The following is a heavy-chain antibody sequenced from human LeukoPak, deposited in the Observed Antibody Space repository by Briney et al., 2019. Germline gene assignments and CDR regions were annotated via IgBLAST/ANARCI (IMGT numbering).Heavy chain of an antibody. CDR2: IYYSGST. Sequence: PSETLSLTCTVSGGSISSYYWSWIRQPPGKGLEWIGYIYYSGSTNYNPSLKSRVTISVDTSKNQFSLKLSSVAAADTAVYYCARGLPPEDYLLRYFDWLSPYMDVWGKGTTVTVSS. V-gene: IGHV4-59*01. J-gene: IGHJ6*03. CDR3: ARGLPPEDYLLRYFDWLSPYMDV. D-gene: IGHD3-9*01. CDR1: GGSISSYY.